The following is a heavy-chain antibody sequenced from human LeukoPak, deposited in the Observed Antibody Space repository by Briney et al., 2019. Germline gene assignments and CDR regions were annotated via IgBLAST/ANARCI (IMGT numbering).Heavy chain of an antibody. V-gene: IGHV4-39*07. Sequence: ETLSLTCTVSGGSISSSSYYWGWIRQPPGKGLEWIGSIYYSGSTYYNPSLKSRVTISVDTSKNQFSLKLSSVTAADTAVYYCAREGGLQHHFDYWGQGTLVTVSS. D-gene: IGHD4-11*01. CDR2: IYYSGST. CDR1: GGSISSSSYY. CDR3: AREGGLQHHFDY. J-gene: IGHJ4*02.